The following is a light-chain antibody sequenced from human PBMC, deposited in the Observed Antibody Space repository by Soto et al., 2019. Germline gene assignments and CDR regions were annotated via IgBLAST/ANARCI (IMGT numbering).Light chain of an antibody. CDR1: QSVSSY. Sequence: IVLTHSPATLSLSPWERATLSVRASQSVSSYLAWYQQKPGQAPRLLIYDASNRATGIPARFSGSGSGTDFTLTISSLEPEDFAVYYCQQRSNWPRKFGQGTKVDIK. CDR3: QQRSNWPRK. CDR2: DAS. J-gene: IGKJ1*01. V-gene: IGKV3-11*01.